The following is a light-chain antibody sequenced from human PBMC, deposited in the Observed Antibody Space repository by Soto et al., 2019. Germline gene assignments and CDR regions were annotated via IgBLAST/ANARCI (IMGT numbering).Light chain of an antibody. Sequence: EIVMTQSPGTLSVSPGERATLSCRASQSVGRDLAWYQQKPGQAPRLLIYGASTWATGIPASFSGSGSGAEFTLTISSLQSEDFATYYCQQCKSYYSFGQGTKLEI. CDR2: GAS. V-gene: IGKV3-15*01. CDR1: QSVGRD. J-gene: IGKJ2*03. CDR3: QQCKSYYS.